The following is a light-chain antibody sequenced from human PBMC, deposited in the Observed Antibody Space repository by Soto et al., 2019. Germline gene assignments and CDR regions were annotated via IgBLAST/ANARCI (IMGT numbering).Light chain of an antibody. CDR1: SGDLGSYNY. Sequence: QSALTQPASVSGSPGQSITISCTGTSGDLGSYNYVSWFQQHPGKAPKLMIYEVSNRPSGVSNRFSGSKSGNTASLTVSGLQTEDEADYYCCSFTNSNTWVFXTGTKVTVL. J-gene: IGLJ1*01. V-gene: IGLV2-14*01. CDR3: CSFTNSNTWV. CDR2: EVS.